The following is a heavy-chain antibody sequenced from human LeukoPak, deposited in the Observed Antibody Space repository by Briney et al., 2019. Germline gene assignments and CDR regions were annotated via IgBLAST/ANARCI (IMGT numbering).Heavy chain of an antibody. CDR3: ARVRFLEWLSFDY. V-gene: IGHV3-66*01. D-gene: IGHD3-3*01. CDR2: LYSGGNT. CDR1: GFTVSSNY. Sequence: GGSLRPSCVVSGFTVSSNYMSWVRRAPGKGLEWVSVLYSGGNTNYADSVKGRFTISRDNSKNTLYLQMNSLRSEDTAVYYCARVRFLEWLSFDYWAGGTLVTVSS. J-gene: IGHJ4*02.